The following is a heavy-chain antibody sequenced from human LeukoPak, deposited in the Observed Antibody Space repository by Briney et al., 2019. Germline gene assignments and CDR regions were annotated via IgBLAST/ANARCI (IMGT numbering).Heavy chain of an antibody. Sequence: GGSLRLSCAASGFTFSDYYMSWIRQAPGKGLEWVSYISSSGSTIYYADSVKGRFTISRDYAKNSLYLQMYSLRAEDTAVYYCAREKYDFWSGYSIWGQGTLVTVSS. D-gene: IGHD3-3*01. CDR1: GFTFSDYY. CDR3: AREKYDFWSGYSI. V-gene: IGHV3-11*01. CDR2: ISSSGSTI. J-gene: IGHJ4*02.